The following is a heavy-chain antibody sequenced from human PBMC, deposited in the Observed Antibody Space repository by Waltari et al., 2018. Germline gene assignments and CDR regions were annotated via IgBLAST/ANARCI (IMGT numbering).Heavy chain of an antibody. CDR1: GGSFSDYY. D-gene: IGHD3-22*01. V-gene: IGHV4-34*01. CDR2: IKHTGNT. J-gene: IGHJ5*02. CDR3: ARPLPVGGYYWDL. Sequence: QVQLQLWGAGLLKPSETLSLTCAVYGGSFSDYYWTWSRQPPGMGLEWIGEIKHTGNTNYNPSLKSRVTLSIDTSKSQISLNLRSVTAADTAVYYCARPLPVGGYYWDLWAQGTLVTVSS.